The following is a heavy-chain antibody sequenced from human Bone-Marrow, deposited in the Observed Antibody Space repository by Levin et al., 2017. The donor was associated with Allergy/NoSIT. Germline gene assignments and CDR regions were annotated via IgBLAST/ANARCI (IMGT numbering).Heavy chain of an antibody. CDR2: IWYDGSNK. Sequence: PGGSLRLSCAASGFSFFTYGMHWVRQAPGKGLEWVAVIWYDGSNKYYADSVKGRFSISRDNSKNTLYLQMNSLRAEDTAVYYCARVPHSSGWDYFDYWGQGTLVTVSS. V-gene: IGHV3-33*01. CDR1: GFSFFTYG. D-gene: IGHD6-19*01. CDR3: ARVPHSSGWDYFDY. J-gene: IGHJ4*02.